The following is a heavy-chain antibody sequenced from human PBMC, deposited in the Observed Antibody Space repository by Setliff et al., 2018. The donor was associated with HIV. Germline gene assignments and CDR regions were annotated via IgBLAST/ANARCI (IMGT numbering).Heavy chain of an antibody. CDR3: AREHCNGGSCNGFDI. V-gene: IGHV4-4*09. J-gene: IGHJ3*02. CDR2: IYTTGST. D-gene: IGHD2-15*01. Sequence: SETLSLTCTVSGDSISNYYWSWVRQPPGKGLEWIGYIYTTGSTNYNPSLKSRVTISVDTSKNQFSLKLRSVTAADTAVYYCAREHCNGGSCNGFDIWGQGTMVTVSS. CDR1: GDSISNYY.